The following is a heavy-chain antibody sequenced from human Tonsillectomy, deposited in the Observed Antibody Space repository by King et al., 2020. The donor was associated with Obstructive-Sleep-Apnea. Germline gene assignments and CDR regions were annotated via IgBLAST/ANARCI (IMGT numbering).Heavy chain of an antibody. J-gene: IGHJ5*02. Sequence: VQLVESGGGLVQPGGSLRLSCAASGFTFSTYTLNWVRQAPGKGLEWHSYISSSSTTIFYADSLKGRFTISRDNAKNSLYLQMNSLRAEDTAVYYCARGSDLDTWGQGTLVTVSS. CDR3: ARGSDLDT. CDR2: ISSSSTTI. CDR1: GFTFSTYT. V-gene: IGHV3-48*04.